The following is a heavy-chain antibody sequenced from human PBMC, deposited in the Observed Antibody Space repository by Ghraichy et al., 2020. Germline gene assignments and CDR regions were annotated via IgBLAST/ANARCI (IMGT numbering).Heavy chain of an antibody. CDR2: FDPEDGET. CDR3: ATLGEGSSSDY. D-gene: IGHD6-6*01. J-gene: IGHJ4*02. V-gene: IGHV1-24*01. Sequence: KGGFDPEDGETIYAQKFQGRVTMTEDTSTDTAYMELSSLRSEDTAVYYCATLGEGSSSDYWGQGTLV.